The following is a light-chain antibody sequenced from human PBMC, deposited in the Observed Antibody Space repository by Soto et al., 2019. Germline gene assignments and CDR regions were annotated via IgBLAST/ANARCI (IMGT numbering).Light chain of an antibody. J-gene: IGKJ4*01. Sequence: EIVMTQSPATLSVSPGERATLSCRASQSVCSNLAWYQQKPGQAPRLLIYGASTRATGIPARFSGSRSGTEFTLTISSLQSEDVAVYYCQQYNNWPPLTFGGGTKVEIK. CDR3: QQYNNWPPLT. CDR1: QSVCSN. CDR2: GAS. V-gene: IGKV3-15*01.